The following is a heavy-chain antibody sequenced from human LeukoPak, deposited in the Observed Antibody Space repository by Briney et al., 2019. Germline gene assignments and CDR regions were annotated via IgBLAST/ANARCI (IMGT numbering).Heavy chain of an antibody. CDR3: ARVRKQWLVRIGWFDP. J-gene: IGHJ5*02. CDR2: IYHSGST. Sequence: SETLSLTCAVSGGSISSSNWWSWVRQPPGKGLEWIGEIYHSGSTNYNPSLKSRFTISVDKSKNQFSLKLSSVTAADTAVYYCARVRKQWLVRIGWFDPWGQGTLVTVSS. V-gene: IGHV4-4*02. D-gene: IGHD6-19*01. CDR1: GGSISSSNW.